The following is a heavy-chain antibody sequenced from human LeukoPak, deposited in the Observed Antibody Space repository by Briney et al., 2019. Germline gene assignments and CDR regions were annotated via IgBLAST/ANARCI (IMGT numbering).Heavy chain of an antibody. Sequence: SETLSLTCTVSGGSISSSSYYWGWIRQPPGKGLEWIGSIYYSGSTYYNPSLKSRVTISVDTSKNQFSLKLSSVTAADTAVYYCAKPSGWLFCFDYWGQGPRSPSPQ. V-gene: IGHV4-39*07. J-gene: IGHJ4*02. CDR3: AKPSGWLFCFDY. CDR1: GGSISSSSYY. D-gene: IGHD6-19*01. CDR2: IYYSGST.